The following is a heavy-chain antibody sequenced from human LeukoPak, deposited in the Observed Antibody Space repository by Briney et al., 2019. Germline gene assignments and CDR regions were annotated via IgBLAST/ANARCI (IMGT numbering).Heavy chain of an antibody. V-gene: IGHV3-48*02. CDR1: GFTFSSYS. CDR3: ARDMYYGDYEIDY. CDR2: ISSSSSTI. Sequence: PGGSLRLSCAASGFTFSSYSMNWVRQAPGKGLEWVSYISSSSSTIYYADSVKGRFTISRDNAKNSLFLQVNSLRDEDTAVYYCARDMYYGDYEIDYWGQGTLVTVPS. J-gene: IGHJ4*02. D-gene: IGHD4-17*01.